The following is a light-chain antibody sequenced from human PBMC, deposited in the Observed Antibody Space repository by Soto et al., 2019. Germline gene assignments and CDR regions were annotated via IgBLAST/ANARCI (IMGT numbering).Light chain of an antibody. J-gene: IGLJ2*01. Sequence: QAVVTQPPSVSGAPGQRVTISCTGSSSNIGAGYDVQWYQQLPETAPKLLIYDNNNRPSGVPDRFSGSKSGASASLAITGLQVEDEADYYCQSYDSTLSGSLFGGGTKETVL. CDR1: SSNIGAGYD. CDR2: DNN. CDR3: QSYDSTLSGSL. V-gene: IGLV1-40*03.